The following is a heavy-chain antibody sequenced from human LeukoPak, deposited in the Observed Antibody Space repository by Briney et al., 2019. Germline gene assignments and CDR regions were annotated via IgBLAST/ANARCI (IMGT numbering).Heavy chain of an antibody. CDR1: TFTLNNYW. D-gene: IGHD2-2*01. CDR3: ARRYCSSTSCYGGAFDY. V-gene: IGHV3-7*05. CDR2: IKQDGSEK. J-gene: IGHJ4*02. Sequence: GGSLRLSCTASTFTLNNYWMSWVRQAPGKGLEWVANIKQDGSEKYYVDSVKGRFTISRDNAKNSLYLQMNSLRAEDTAVYYCARRYCSSTSCYGGAFDYWGQGTLVTVSS.